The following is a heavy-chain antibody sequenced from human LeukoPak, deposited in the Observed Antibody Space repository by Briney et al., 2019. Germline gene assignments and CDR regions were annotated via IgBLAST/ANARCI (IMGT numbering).Heavy chain of an antibody. Sequence: GGSLRLSCTASGYTFSSYSMTWVRQAPGKGLEWVSAISGSGVNTYYADSVKGRFAASRGNSKNTLYLQMNSLRAEDTAVYYCARVGTYGSGSYLSWLDYWGQGTLVTVSS. J-gene: IGHJ4*02. CDR3: ARVGTYGSGSYLSWLDY. D-gene: IGHD3-10*01. V-gene: IGHV3-23*01. CDR2: ISGSGVNT. CDR1: GYTFSSYS.